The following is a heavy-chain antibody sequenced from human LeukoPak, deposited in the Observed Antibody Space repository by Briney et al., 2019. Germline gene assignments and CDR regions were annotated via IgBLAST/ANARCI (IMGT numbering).Heavy chain of an antibody. CDR2: ISSSSSYT. V-gene: IGHV3-11*06. CDR1: GFTFSDYY. J-gene: IGHJ6*04. CDR3: ARDREYSSSWTSYYYYGMDV. D-gene: IGHD6-13*01. Sequence: GGSLRLSCAASGFTFSDYYMSWIRQAPGKGLEWVSYISSSSSYTSYADSVKGRFTISRDNAKNSLYPQMNSLRAEDTAVYYCARDREYSSSWTSYYYYGMDVWGKGTTVTVSS.